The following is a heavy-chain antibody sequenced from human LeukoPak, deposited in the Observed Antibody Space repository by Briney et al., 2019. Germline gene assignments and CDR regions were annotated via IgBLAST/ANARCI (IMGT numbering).Heavy chain of an antibody. V-gene: IGHV1-69*13. J-gene: IGHJ1*01. D-gene: IGHD3-22*01. CDR3: ARGGGDNSGYYEYFPH. CDR2: IIPTFGRP. CDR1: GDTFSSHA. Sequence: GASVKVSCKASGDTFSSHAISWVRQAPGQGLEWMGGIIPTFGRPNYAQKFLGKVTITADESTSTAYLELSSLRSEDTAVYYCARGGGDNSGYYEYFPHWGQGTLVIVSS.